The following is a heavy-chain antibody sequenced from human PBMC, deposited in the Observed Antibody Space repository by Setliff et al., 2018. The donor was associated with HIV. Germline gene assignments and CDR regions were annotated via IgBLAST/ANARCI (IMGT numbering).Heavy chain of an antibody. V-gene: IGHV1-18*01. CDR1: GYTFTSYG. Sequence: ASVKVSCKASGYTFTSYGISWVRQAPGQGLEWMGWISAYNGNTNYAQKFQGRVTMTEDTSTDTAYMELSSLRSEDTAVYYCATARFLESYPINAFDIWGQGTMVTVSS. J-gene: IGHJ3*02. D-gene: IGHD3-3*01. CDR3: ATARFLESYPINAFDI. CDR2: ISAYNGNT.